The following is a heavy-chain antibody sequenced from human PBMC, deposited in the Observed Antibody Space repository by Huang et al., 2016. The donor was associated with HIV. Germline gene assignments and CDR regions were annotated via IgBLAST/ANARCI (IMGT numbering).Heavy chain of an antibody. CDR3: ASASIAARRWFDP. CDR1: GGSLSSYY. CDR2: IYYSGGT. Sequence: QVQLQESGPGLVKPSETLSLTCTVSGGSLSSYYWSWIRPPPGNGLEWIGYIYYSGGTNYNPSLKSRVTISVDTSKNQFSLRLSSVTAADTAVYYCASASIAARRWFDPWGQGSLVTVSS. J-gene: IGHJ5*02. D-gene: IGHD6-6*01. V-gene: IGHV4-59*01.